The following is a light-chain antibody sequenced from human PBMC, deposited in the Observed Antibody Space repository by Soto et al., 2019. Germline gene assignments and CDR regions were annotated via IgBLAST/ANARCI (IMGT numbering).Light chain of an antibody. CDR3: HVWESIGV. CDR1: NIGSKS. J-gene: IGLJ1*01. Sequence: TQPPSVSVAPAQTSRITSGGNNIGSKSVHWYQQKPGQAPVLVVYDDSDRPSGIPERFCGSKSGNTATRTISRVEAGDEAYYYFHVWESIGVFGAGTRSPA. V-gene: IGLV3-21*02. CDR2: DDS.